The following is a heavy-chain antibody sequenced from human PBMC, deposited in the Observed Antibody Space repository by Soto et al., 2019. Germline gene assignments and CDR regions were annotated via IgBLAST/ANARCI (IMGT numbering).Heavy chain of an antibody. CDR2: IYYSGST. Sequence: QVQLQESGPGLVKPSETLSLTCTVSGGSISSYYWSWIRQPPGKGLEWIGYIYYSGSTNYNPSLKSRVTISVDTSKNQFSLKLSSVTAADTAVYYCARNAVDCTNGVCPYYYYYYMDVWGKGTTVTVSS. CDR1: GGSISSYY. D-gene: IGHD2-8*01. CDR3: ARNAVDCTNGVCPYYYYYYMDV. V-gene: IGHV4-59*01. J-gene: IGHJ6*03.